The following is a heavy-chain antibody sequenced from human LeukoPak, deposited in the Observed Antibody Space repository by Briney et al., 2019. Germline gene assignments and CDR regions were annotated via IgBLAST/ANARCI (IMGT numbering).Heavy chain of an antibody. V-gene: IGHV4-34*01. D-gene: IGHD2/OR15-2a*01. CDR3: AREAPPPGYLIFEGVLFDP. CDR2: ISPSGNT. Sequence: SETLSLTCAVYGGSFTIYSWTWIRQPPGKSLEWVGEISPSGNTQYNPSLKSRVTISVDTSMNQFSLKLSSVTAADTAVYYCAREAPPPGYLIFEGVLFDPWGQGTLVTVSS. J-gene: IGHJ5*02. CDR1: GGSFTIYS.